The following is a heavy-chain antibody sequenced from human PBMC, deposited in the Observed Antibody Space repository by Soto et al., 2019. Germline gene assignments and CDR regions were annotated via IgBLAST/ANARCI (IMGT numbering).Heavy chain of an antibody. J-gene: IGHJ5*02. CDR3: TTWRREKSCTSVSCYGDGAS. Sequence: EVPLVESGGALVKPGESLTLSCAASGFTFNSAWMTWVRQAPGKGLEWVGRIKSWTDGGRVDTAAPVKGRFTLYRDDSKTTCYLQMNSLKSEDTAVYYCTTWRREKSCTSVSCYGDGASWGQGTLVTVSS. V-gene: IGHV3-15*02. CDR2: IKSWTDGGRV. D-gene: IGHD2-2*01. CDR1: GFTFNSAW.